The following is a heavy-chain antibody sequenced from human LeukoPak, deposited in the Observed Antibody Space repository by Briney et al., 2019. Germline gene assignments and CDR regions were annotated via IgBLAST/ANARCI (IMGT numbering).Heavy chain of an antibody. V-gene: IGHV3-30*02. CDR3: ARSVLVQLERRGAFDI. CDR1: GFTFSSYG. Sequence: GGYLRLSCAASGFTFSSYGMHWVRQAPGKGLEWVAFIRYDGSNKYYADSVKGRFTISRDNSKNSLYLQMNSLRAEDTAVYYCARSVLVQLERRGAFDIWGQGTMVTVSS. J-gene: IGHJ3*02. D-gene: IGHD1-1*01. CDR2: IRYDGSNK.